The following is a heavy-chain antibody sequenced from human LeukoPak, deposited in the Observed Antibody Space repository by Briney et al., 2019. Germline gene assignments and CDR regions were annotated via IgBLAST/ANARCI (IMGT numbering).Heavy chain of an antibody. Sequence: GGSLRLSCAASGFTYSSYAMSWVRQAPGKGLEWVSAISGSGGSTYYADSVKGRFTISRDDSKNTLYLQMNSLRAEDTAVFYCAKSPRYYYDSSGYSQYYFDYWGQGTLVTLSS. J-gene: IGHJ4*02. V-gene: IGHV3-23*01. CDR2: ISGSGGST. CDR3: AKSPRYYYDSSGYSQYYFDY. D-gene: IGHD3-22*01. CDR1: GFTYSSYA.